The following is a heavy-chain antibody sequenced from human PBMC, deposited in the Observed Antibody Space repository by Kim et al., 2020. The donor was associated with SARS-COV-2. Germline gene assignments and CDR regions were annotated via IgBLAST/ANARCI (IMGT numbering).Heavy chain of an antibody. D-gene: IGHD5-12*01. CDR2: TYYRSKWYN. CDR3: ARGVPTIRGHDY. J-gene: IGHJ4*02. Sequence: SQTLSLTCAISGDSVSSNSAAWNWIRQSPSRGLEWLGRTYYRSKWYNDYAVFVRSRITINPDTSKNQFSLQLTSVTPEDTAVYYCARGVPTIRGHDYWGQGTLVSVSS. V-gene: IGHV6-1*01. CDR1: GDSVSSNSAA.